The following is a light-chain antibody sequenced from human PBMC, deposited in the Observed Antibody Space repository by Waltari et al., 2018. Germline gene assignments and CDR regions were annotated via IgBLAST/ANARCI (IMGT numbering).Light chain of an antibody. Sequence: QSALTQPASVSESPGQSITISCTGTRSDVGGYNYVSWYQQHPGKAPKLMIYDVSKRPSGVSNRFSGSKSGNTASLTSSGLQAEDEADYYCSSYTSSSPVVFGGGTKLTVL. CDR2: DVS. J-gene: IGLJ2*01. CDR3: SSYTSSSPVV. V-gene: IGLV2-14*01. CDR1: RSDVGGYNY.